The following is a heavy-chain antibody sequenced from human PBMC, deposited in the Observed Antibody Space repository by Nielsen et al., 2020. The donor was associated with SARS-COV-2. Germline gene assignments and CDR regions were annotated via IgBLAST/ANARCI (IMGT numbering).Heavy chain of an antibody. J-gene: IGHJ4*02. V-gene: IGHV4-39*01. CDR1: GGSISSSSYY. Sequence: SETLSLTCTVSGGSISSSSYYWGWIRQPPGKGLEWIGSIYYSGSTYYNPSLKSRVTISVDTSKNQFSLKLSSVTAADTAVYYCARLMTTVVMPDYWGQGTLVTVSS. CDR2: IYYSGST. D-gene: IGHD4-23*01. CDR3: ARLMTTVVMPDY.